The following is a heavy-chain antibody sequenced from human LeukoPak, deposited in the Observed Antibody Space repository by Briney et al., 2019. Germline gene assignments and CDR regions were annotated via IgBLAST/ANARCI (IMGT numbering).Heavy chain of an antibody. CDR1: GGSISSGGYS. J-gene: IGHJ3*02. CDR3: ARGPFGEGDAFDI. V-gene: IGHV4-30-2*01. CDR2: IYHSGST. Sequence: PSQTLSLTCAVSGGSISSGGYSWSWIRQPPGKGLEWIGYIYHSGSTYYNPSLKSRVTISVDRSKNQFSLKLSSVTAADTAVYYCARGPFGEGDAFDIWGQGTMVTSLQ. D-gene: IGHD3-10*01.